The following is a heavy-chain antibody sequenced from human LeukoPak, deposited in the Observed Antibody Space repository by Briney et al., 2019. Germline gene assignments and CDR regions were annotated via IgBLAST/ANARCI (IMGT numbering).Heavy chain of an antibody. V-gene: IGHV4-39*01. Sequence: PSETLSLTCTVSGGSVTSSRSYWGWIRQSPVKGLEWIGSFYFGGCPYYNPSLKRRVTISVDTAKNQYSLKLSSVTAADTAVYYCARLARVEMATVFDYWGQGTLVTVSS. J-gene: IGHJ4*02. CDR2: FYFGGCP. CDR3: ARLARVEMATVFDY. CDR1: GGSVTSSRSY. D-gene: IGHD5-24*01.